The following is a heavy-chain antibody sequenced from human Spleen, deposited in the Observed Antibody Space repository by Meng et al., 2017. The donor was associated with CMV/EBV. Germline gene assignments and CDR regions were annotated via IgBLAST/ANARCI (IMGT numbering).Heavy chain of an antibody. D-gene: IGHD2-21*02. CDR3: ARAGLGDLLDY. CDR1: GFIFSSYA. Sequence: GESLKISCEASGFIFSSYAMSWVRQAPGKGLEWVSVIYSGDGRTYYADSVKGRFTISRDNSRYTLYLHMNSLRAEDTAVYYCARAGLGDLLDYWGQGTLVTVSS. J-gene: IGHJ4*02. V-gene: IGHV3-23*03. CDR2: IYSGDGRT.